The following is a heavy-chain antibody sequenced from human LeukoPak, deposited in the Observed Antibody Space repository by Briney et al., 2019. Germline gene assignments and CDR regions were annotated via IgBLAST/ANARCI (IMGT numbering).Heavy chain of an antibody. CDR1: GFAFSSYA. D-gene: IGHD6-19*01. CDR3: ANSIAVAAPFDD. CDR2: ISGSGGST. Sequence: GGSLRLSCTASGFAFSSYAMTWVRQAPGKGLEWVSLISGSGGSTYYADSVKGRFTNSRDNSKNTLYLQLNSLRADDTAVYYCANSIAVAAPFDDWGQGTLVIVSS. V-gene: IGHV3-23*01. J-gene: IGHJ4*02.